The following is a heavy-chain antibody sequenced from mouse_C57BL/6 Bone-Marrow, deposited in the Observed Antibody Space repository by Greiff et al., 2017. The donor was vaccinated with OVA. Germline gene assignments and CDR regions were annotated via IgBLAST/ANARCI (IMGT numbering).Heavy chain of an antibody. CDR2: ILPGSGST. D-gene: IGHD2-3*01. CDR3: AIDRVYAGYPYWYFAV. CDR1: GYTFTGYW. J-gene: IGHJ1*03. Sequence: VQLQQSGAELMKPGASVKLSCKAPGYTFTGYWIEWVKQRPGHGLEWIGEILPGSGSTNYNEKFKGKATFTADTSSNTAYMQLRSLTTEDSALYYFAIDRVYAGYPYWYFAVWGTGTTLTVSS. V-gene: IGHV1-9*01.